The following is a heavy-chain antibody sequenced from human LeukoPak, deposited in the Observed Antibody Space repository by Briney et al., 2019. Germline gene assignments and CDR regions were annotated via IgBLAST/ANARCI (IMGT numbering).Heavy chain of an antibody. CDR2: ISYDGGNK. D-gene: IGHD3-3*01. CDR3: ARETSGRHDY. J-gene: IGHJ4*02. CDR1: GFTFSSYA. Sequence: PGGSLRLSCAASGFTFSSYAMHWVRQAPGKGLEWVAVISYDGGNKYYADSVKGRFTISRDNSKNTLYLQMNSLRAEDTAVYYCARETSGRHDYWGQGTLVTVSS. V-gene: IGHV3-30*04.